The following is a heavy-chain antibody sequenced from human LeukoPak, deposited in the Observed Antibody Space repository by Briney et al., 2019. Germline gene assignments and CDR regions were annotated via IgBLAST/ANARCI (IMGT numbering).Heavy chain of an antibody. Sequence: GGSLRLSCAASGFTFSSYSMNWVRQAPGKGLEWVSYISSSSSTIYYADSVKGRFTISRDNAKNSLYLQMNNLRAEDTAVYYCAAYYYGSGSYYLDYWGQGTLVTVSS. J-gene: IGHJ4*02. CDR3: AAYYYGSGSYYLDY. CDR1: GFTFSSYS. CDR2: ISSSSSTI. V-gene: IGHV3-48*04. D-gene: IGHD3-10*01.